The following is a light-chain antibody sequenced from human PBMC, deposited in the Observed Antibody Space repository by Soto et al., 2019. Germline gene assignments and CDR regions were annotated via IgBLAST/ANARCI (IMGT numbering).Light chain of an antibody. CDR3: QQFNSYPIT. J-gene: IGKJ5*01. V-gene: IGKV1-13*02. Sequence: AIQLTQSPSSLSASVGDRVTITCRASQDVRGALAWYQQKPGQAPKILIYDVSRLESGVPSRFSCSSSGTDFTLTISSLQPIDFATYYCQQFNSYPITFGQGTRLEIK. CDR1: QDVRGA. CDR2: DVS.